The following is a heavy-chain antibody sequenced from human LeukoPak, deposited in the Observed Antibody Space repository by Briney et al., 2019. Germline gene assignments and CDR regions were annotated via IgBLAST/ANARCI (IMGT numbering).Heavy chain of an antibody. CDR2: INHSGST. J-gene: IGHJ4*02. V-gene: IGHV4-34*01. D-gene: IGHD3-22*01. CDR1: GGSFSGYY. CDR3: ARHGYLSAN. Sequence: PPETLSLTCAVYGGSFSGYYWSWIRQPPGKGLEWIGEINHSGSTNYNPSLKSRVTISVDTSKNQFSLKLSSVTAADTAVYYCARHGYLSANWGQGTLVTVSS.